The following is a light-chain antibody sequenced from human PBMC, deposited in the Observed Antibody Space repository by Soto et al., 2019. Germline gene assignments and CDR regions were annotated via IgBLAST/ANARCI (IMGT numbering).Light chain of an antibody. Sequence: QSVLTQAPSASGSPGQSVTISCTGTSSDVGGFPYVSWYQQHPGKAPKLIIYEVSKRPSGVPDRFSASKSGNTAFLTVSGLQAEVEADYYCISYAGRDNFVFGTGTKLTVL. CDR1: SSDVGGFPY. J-gene: IGLJ1*01. V-gene: IGLV2-8*01. CDR3: ISYAGRDNFV. CDR2: EVS.